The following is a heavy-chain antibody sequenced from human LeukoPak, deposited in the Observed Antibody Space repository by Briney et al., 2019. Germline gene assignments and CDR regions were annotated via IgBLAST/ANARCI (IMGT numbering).Heavy chain of an antibody. D-gene: IGHD3-10*01. CDR2: IIPIFGTA. CDR1: GGTFSSYA. Sequence: GASVKVSCKASGGTFSSYAISWVRQAPGQGLEWMGRIIPIFGTANYAQKFQGRVTITTDESTSTAYMELSSLRSEDTAVYYCARPYYGSGSYSNEYFQHWGQGTLVTVSS. V-gene: IGHV1-69*05. CDR3: ARPYYGSGSYSNEYFQH. J-gene: IGHJ1*01.